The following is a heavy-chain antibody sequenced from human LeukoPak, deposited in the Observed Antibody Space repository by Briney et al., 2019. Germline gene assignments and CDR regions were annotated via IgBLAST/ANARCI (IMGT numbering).Heavy chain of an antibody. J-gene: IGHJ6*03. CDR3: ARGTRGYSYGNYYHYMDV. CDR2: INHSGST. Sequence: SETLSLTCAVYGGSFSGYYWSWLRQPPGKGLEWIGEINHSGSTNYNPSLKSRVTISVDTSKNQFSLKLSSVTAADTAVYYCARGTRGYSYGNYYHYMDVWGKGTTVTVSS. D-gene: IGHD5-18*01. CDR1: GGSFSGYY. V-gene: IGHV4-34*01.